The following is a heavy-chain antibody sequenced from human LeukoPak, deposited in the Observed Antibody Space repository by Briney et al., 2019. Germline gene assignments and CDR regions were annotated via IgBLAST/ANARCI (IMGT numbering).Heavy chain of an antibody. CDR3: AKGCTVTTCAWFDP. Sequence: SATLSLTCAVSGGSVSGYYWSWIRPPPGKGLEWIGEINHSGNTNYNPSLKSRVAMSIDTSKNQFSLKLSSVTAADTAVYYCAKGCTVTTCAWFDPWGQGTLVTVSS. CDR2: INHSGNT. D-gene: IGHD4-17*01. V-gene: IGHV4-34*01. CDR1: GGSVSGYY. J-gene: IGHJ5*02.